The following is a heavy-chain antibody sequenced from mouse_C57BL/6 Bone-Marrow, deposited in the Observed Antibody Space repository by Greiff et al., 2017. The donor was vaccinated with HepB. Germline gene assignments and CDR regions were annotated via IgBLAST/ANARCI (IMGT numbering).Heavy chain of an antibody. J-gene: IGHJ4*01. Sequence: EVKLQESGPGLVKPSQSLSLTCSVTGYSITSGYYWNWIRQFPGTKLEWMGYISYDGSNNYNPSLKNRISITRDTSTNQFFLKLNSVTTEDTATYYCARAPYAMDYWGQGTSVTVSS. CDR3: ARAPYAMDY. CDR1: GYSITSGYY. V-gene: IGHV3-6*01. CDR2: ISYDGSN.